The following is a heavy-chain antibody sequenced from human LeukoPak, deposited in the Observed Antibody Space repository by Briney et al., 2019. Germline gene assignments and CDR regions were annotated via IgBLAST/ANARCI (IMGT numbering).Heavy chain of an antibody. J-gene: IGHJ4*02. V-gene: IGHV3-74*01. CDR1: GFAFSSYW. CDR2: INSDGSST. Sequence: PGGSLRLSCAASGFAFSSYWMHWVRQVPGKGLVWVPRINSDGSSTSYADSVKGRFTISRDNAKNTLYLQMNSLRAEDTAVYYCASADYFDTSALDYWGQGTLVTVSS. CDR3: ASADYFDTSALDY. D-gene: IGHD3-22*01.